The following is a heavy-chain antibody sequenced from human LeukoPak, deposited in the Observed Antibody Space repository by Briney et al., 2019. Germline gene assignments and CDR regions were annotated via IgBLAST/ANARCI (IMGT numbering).Heavy chain of an antibody. CDR2: ISSSSSYI. J-gene: IGHJ4*02. CDR3: ARDGDQSSSWYDFDY. CDR1: GFTFSSYS. V-gene: IGHV3-21*01. D-gene: IGHD6-13*01. Sequence: GGSLRLSCAASGFTFSSYSTNWVREAPGKGLEWVSSISSSSSYIYYADSVKGRLTISRDNAKNSLYLQMNSLRAEDTAVYYCARDGDQSSSWYDFDYWGQGTLVTVSS.